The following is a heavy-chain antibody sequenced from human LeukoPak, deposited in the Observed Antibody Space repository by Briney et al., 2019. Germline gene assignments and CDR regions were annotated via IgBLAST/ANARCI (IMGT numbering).Heavy chain of an antibody. Sequence: ASVKVSCKASGYTFTGYYMHWVRQAPGQGLEWMGRINPNSGGTNYAQKLQGRVTMTRDTSISTAYMELSRLRSDDTAVYYCARGLYCSGGSCYGSDYWGQGTLVTVSS. CDR3: ARGLYCSGGSCYGSDY. V-gene: IGHV1-2*06. J-gene: IGHJ4*02. CDR1: GYTFTGYY. CDR2: INPNSGGT. D-gene: IGHD2-15*01.